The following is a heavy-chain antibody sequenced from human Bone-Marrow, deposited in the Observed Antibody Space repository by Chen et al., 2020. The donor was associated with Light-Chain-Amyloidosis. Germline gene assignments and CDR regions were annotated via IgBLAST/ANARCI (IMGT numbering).Heavy chain of an antibody. Sequence: EVQLVESGGGLVQPGGSLRLSCVASGFTFRNYWMNWVRQAPGAGLEWVANRRQSGTEKNYVDSVEDRFTISRDNAKNSMYLQINSLRVDDTAVYYCARSPTGASQAFDIWGQGTTVIVS. CDR1: GFTFRNYW. J-gene: IGHJ3*02. CDR3: ARSPTGASQAFDI. CDR2: RRQSGTEK. D-gene: IGHD4-17*01. V-gene: IGHV3-7*01.